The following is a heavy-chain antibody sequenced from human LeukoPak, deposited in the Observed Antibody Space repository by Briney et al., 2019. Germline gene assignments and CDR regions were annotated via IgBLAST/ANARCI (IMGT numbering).Heavy chain of an antibody. J-gene: IGHJ3*02. CDR2: ISYDGSNK. D-gene: IGHD6-19*01. Sequence: QSGGSLRLSCAASGFTFSSYAMHWVRQAPGKGLEWVAVISYDGSNKYYADSVKGRFTISRDNSKNTLYLQMNSLRAEDTAVYYCARGGQQWLVGDAFDIWGQGTMVTVSS. CDR1: GFTFSSYA. CDR3: ARGGQQWLVGDAFDI. V-gene: IGHV3-30-3*01.